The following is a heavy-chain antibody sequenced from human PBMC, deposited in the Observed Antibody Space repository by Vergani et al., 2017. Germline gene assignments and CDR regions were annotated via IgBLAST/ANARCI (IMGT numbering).Heavy chain of an antibody. J-gene: IGHJ2*01. CDR3: TRDFESAKGDYWYFEV. Sequence: QVQLQESGPGLVKPSQTLSLTCVVSGDSISAGDFYWSWIRQPPGKGLEWMGYIYPTGSTYYNPSLKSRLTISVDMSKNQFALRLTSVTAADTAVYVCTRDFESAKGDYWYFEVWGRGTLFTISS. CDR2: IYPTGST. V-gene: IGHV4-30-4*08. CDR1: GDSISAGDFY. D-gene: IGHD1-26*01.